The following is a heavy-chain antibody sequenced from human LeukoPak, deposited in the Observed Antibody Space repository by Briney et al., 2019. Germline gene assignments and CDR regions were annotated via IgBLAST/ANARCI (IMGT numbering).Heavy chain of an antibody. V-gene: IGHV4-39*01. D-gene: IGHD1-26*01. J-gene: IGHJ4*02. CDR2: MYYDGSS. Sequence: SETLSLACTVSGGSINSGTFYWGWIRQPPGKGLEWIGSMYYDGSSYYNPSLKSRVTTSVDTSKNQFSLKLTSVTAADTAVYFCARRSDSGSDDGEDYFDYWGQGTLVTVSS. CDR1: GGSINSGTFY. CDR3: ARRSDSGSDDGEDYFDY.